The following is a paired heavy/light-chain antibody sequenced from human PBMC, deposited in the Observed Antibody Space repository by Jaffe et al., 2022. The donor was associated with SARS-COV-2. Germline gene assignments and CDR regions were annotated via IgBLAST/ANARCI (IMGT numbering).Heavy chain of an antibody. CDR1: GFNFRVSW. J-gene: IGHJ4*02. CDR2: IRPDGDET. Sequence: EVQLVESGGGLVQPGGSLRLSCAASGFNFRVSWMSWVRQAPGKGPEWVAKIRPDGDETFYVDSVKGRFTISRDNAKNSLYLQMNSLRDEDTAVYYCARDGNWGQGTVVTVSS. CDR3: ARDGN. V-gene: IGHV3-7*03.
Light chain of an antibody. CDR1: QSVSRW. V-gene: IGKV1-5*03. CDR2: QAS. CDR3: QQHNGY. J-gene: IGKJ5*01. Sequence: DIQMTQSPSTLSASVGDRVTITCRASQSVSRWLAWYQQKPGKAPKLLIYQASTLESGVPSRFSGSGSGTEFTLTISSLQPDDFATYYCQQHNGYFGQGTRLEIK.